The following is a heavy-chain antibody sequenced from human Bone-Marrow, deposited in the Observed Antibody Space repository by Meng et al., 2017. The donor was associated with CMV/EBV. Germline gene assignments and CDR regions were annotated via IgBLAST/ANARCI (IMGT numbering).Heavy chain of an antibody. CDR2: TSYDGSNT. V-gene: IGHV3-33*05. J-gene: IGHJ4*02. Sequence: GESLKISCAASGFTFSDFGMHWVRRAPGKGLEWVGLTSYDGSNTYYADSVDGRFTISRDNSENTLFLQMTNLRADDTAIYYCVKGNFDYWGQGTRVTVSS. CDR3: VKGNFDY. CDR1: GFTFSDFG. D-gene: IGHD2-21*01.